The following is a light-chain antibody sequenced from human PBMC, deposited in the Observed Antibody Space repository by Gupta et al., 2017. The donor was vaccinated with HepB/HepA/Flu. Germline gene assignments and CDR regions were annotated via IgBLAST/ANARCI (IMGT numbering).Light chain of an antibody. CDR2: DVD. CDR1: SSDVGGYNY. V-gene: IGLV2-14*03. Sequence: QSALTQPASVSGSPGQSITISCTGSSSDVGGYNYVSWYQQHPGKTPKLMIFDVDNRPSGVSNRFTGSKSGNTASLTISGLQAEDEADYYCSSYSSRSTLVLFGGGTRLTVL. CDR3: SSYSSRSTLVL. J-gene: IGLJ2*01.